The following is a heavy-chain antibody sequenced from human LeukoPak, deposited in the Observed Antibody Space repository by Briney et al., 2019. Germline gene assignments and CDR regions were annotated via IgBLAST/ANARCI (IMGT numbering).Heavy chain of an antibody. D-gene: IGHD5-24*01. Sequence: PGGSLRLSCAASGFTFSSYGMHWVRQAPGKGLEWVAFIRYDGSNKYYADSVKGRFTISRDNSKNTLYLQMNSLRAEDTAVYYCAKDRLQLQYYYYYMDVWGKGTTVTISS. CDR3: AKDRLQLQYYYYYMDV. CDR2: IRYDGSNK. CDR1: GFTFSSYG. J-gene: IGHJ6*03. V-gene: IGHV3-30*02.